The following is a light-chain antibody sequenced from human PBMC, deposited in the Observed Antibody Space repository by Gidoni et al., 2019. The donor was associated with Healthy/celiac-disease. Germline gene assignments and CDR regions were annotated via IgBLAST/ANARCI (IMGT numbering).Light chain of an antibody. CDR1: NIGSKS. CDR3: QVWDSSSDHVV. Sequence: SYVLTPPPSVSVDPGKAARITWGGNNIGSKSLHWYQQKPGHAPVLVVYDDSDLPSGIPERFSGSNSGNTATLTISRVEAGDEADYYCQVWDSSSDHVVFGGGTKLTVL. CDR2: DDS. J-gene: IGLJ2*01. V-gene: IGLV3-21*03.